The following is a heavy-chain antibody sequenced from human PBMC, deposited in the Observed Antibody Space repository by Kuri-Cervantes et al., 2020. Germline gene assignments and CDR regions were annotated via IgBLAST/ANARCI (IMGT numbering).Heavy chain of an antibody. D-gene: IGHD3-3*01. Sequence: SETLSLTCTVSGGSISSGGYYWSWIRQHPGKGLEWIGEINHSGITKHNPSLKSRVTMSVDTSKNQLSLKLSSVTAADTAVYFCASLWSFDFWSSLDVWGKGTTVTVSS. CDR3: ASLWSFDFWSSLDV. CDR2: INHSGIT. J-gene: IGHJ6*04. V-gene: IGHV4-39*07. CDR1: GGSISSGGYY.